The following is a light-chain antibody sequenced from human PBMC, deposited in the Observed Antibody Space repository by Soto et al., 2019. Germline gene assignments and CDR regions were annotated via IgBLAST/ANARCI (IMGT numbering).Light chain of an antibody. V-gene: IGLV1-36*01. J-gene: IGLJ2*01. CDR1: SSNIGNNA. CDR2: YND. CDR3: AAWDNSLSGVV. Sequence: QSVLTQPPSVSEAPRQRVTISCSGSSSNIGNNAVNWYQQLPGKAPKLLIYYNDLLPSGVSDRFSGSKSGTSASLGISGLQTGDEADYYCAAWDNSLSGVVFGGGTQLTVL.